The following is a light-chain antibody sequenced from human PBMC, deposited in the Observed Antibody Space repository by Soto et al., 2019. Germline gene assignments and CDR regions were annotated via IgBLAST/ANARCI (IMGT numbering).Light chain of an antibody. CDR3: QQYGSSPQT. Sequence: EIVFTQSPGTLSLSPGERATLSFRASQSVSSNFLAWFQQKPGQAPRLLIYAASSRATGIPDRFSGSGSGTDFTLTISRLEPEDFAVYYCQQYGSSPQTFGQGTKVDIK. J-gene: IGKJ1*01. V-gene: IGKV3-20*01. CDR1: QSVSSNF. CDR2: AAS.